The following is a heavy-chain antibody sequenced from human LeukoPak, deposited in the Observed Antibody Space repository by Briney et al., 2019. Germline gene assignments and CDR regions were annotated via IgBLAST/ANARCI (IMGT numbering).Heavy chain of an antibody. CDR2: ISSSGSTI. CDR1: GFTFSDYY. D-gene: IGHD3-9*01. J-gene: IGHJ4*02. Sequence: GGSLRLSRAASGFTFSDYYMSWIRQAPGKGLEWVSYISSSGSTIYYADSVKGRFTISRDNAKNSLYLQMNSLRAEDTAVYYCAISPSYYDILTGTDWGQGTLVTVSS. CDR3: AISPSYYDILTGTD. V-gene: IGHV3-11*01.